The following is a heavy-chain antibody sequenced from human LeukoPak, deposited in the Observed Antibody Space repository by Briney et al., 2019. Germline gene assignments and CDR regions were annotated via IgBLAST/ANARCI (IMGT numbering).Heavy chain of an antibody. D-gene: IGHD5-24*01. V-gene: IGHV3-30*02. J-gene: IGHJ3*02. Sequence: HPGGSLRLSCAASGFTFSSYGMHWVRQAPGKGLEWVAFIRYDGSNKYYADSVKGRFTISRDNAKNSLYLKMNSLRAEDTAVYYCARDGYTSDAFDIWGQGTMVTVSS. CDR1: GFTFSSYG. CDR3: ARDGYTSDAFDI. CDR2: IRYDGSNK.